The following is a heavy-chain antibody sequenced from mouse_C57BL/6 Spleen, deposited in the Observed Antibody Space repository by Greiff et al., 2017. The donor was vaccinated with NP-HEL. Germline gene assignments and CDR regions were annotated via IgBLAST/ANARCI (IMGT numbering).Heavy chain of an antibody. CDR1: GYAFSSSW. D-gene: IGHD2-4*01. CDR2: IYPGDGDT. J-gene: IGHJ4*01. Sequence: QVQLQQSGPELVKPGASVKISCKASGYAFSSSWMNWVKQRPGKGLEWIGRIYPGDGDTNYNGKFKGKATLTADKSSSTAYMQLSSLTSEDSAVYFCAPMITTRSYAMDYWGQGTSVTVSS. CDR3: APMITTRSYAMDY. V-gene: IGHV1-82*01.